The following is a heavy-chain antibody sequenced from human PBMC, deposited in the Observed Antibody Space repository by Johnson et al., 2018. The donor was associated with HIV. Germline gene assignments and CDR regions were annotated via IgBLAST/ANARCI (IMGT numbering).Heavy chain of an antibody. J-gene: IGHJ3*02. CDR2: IRYDGSNK. CDR3: ARDRAQVDDPNDAFDI. Sequence: QMQLVESGGGVVQPGGSLRLSCAASGFTFSSYGMHWVRQAPGKGLEWVAFIRYDGSNKYYADSVKGRFTISRDNSKNTVSLQMNRVRGEDTAVYYCARDRAQVDDPNDAFDIWGRGTVVTVSS. V-gene: IGHV3-30*02. D-gene: IGHD1-1*01. CDR1: GFTFSSYG.